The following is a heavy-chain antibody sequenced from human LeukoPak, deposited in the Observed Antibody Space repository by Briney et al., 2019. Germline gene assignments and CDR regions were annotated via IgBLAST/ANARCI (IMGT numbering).Heavy chain of an antibody. Sequence: GRSLRLSCAASGFTFSNYALHWVRQAPGKGLEWVAVISYDGSNKYYADSVKGRFTISRDNSGNTLYLQTNSLRAEDTAVYYCVLTVVNAFDIWGQGTLVTVSS. CDR3: VLTVVNAFDI. CDR1: GFTFSNYA. V-gene: IGHV3-30-3*01. CDR2: ISYDGSNK. D-gene: IGHD2-21*02. J-gene: IGHJ3*02.